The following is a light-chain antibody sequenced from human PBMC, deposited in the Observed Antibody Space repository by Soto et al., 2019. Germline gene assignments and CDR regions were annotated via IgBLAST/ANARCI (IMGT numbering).Light chain of an antibody. Sequence: QPASVSGSPGQSITISCTGTSSDVGGYDYVSWYQLHPGKAPKLMVFEVSNRPSGVSYRFSGSKSGNTASLTISGLQAEDEADYFCVAWDDRLDGPVFGGGTQLTVL. CDR1: SSDVGGYDY. V-gene: IGLV2-14*01. J-gene: IGLJ2*01. CDR3: VAWDDRLDGPV. CDR2: EVS.